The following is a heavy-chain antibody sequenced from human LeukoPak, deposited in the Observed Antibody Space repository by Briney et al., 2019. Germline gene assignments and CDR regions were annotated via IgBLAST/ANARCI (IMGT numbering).Heavy chain of an antibody. CDR2: INHSGST. Sequence: SETLSLTCAVYGGSFSGYYWSWIRQPPGKGLEWIGEINHSGSTNYNPSLKSRVTISVDTSKNQFSLKLSSVTAADTAMYYCARTDTAMVFPFDYWGQGTLVTVSS. V-gene: IGHV4-34*01. D-gene: IGHD5-18*01. CDR1: GGSFSGYY. CDR3: ARTDTAMVFPFDY. J-gene: IGHJ4*02.